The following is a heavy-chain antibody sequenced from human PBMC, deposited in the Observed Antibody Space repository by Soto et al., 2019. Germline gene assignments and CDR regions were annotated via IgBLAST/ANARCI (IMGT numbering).Heavy chain of an antibody. CDR3: ARDQLAAGLDY. J-gene: IGHJ4*02. CDR1: GFTFSSYW. D-gene: IGHD6-13*01. V-gene: IGHV3-7*01. CDR2: IKQDGSEK. Sequence: EVQLVESGGGLVQPGGSLSLSCAASGFTFSSYWMSWVRQAPGKGLEWVANIKQDGSEKYYVDSVKGRFTISRDNAKNSLYLQKNSLRAEDTAVYYCARDQLAAGLDYWGQGTLVTVSS.